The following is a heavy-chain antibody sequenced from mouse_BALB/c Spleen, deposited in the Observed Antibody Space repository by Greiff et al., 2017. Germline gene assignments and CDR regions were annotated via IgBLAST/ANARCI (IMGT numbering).Heavy chain of an antibody. D-gene: IGHD2-14*01. CDR2: IYPGNVNT. Sequence: VQLQQSGPELVKPGASVRISCKASGYTFTSYYIHWVKQRPGQGLEWIGWIYPGNVNTKYNEKFKGKATLTADKSSSTAYMQLSSLTSEDSAVYFCARYDGPSYAMDYWGQGTSVTVSS. V-gene: IGHV1S56*01. CDR1: GYTFTSYY. J-gene: IGHJ4*01. CDR3: ARYDGPSYAMDY.